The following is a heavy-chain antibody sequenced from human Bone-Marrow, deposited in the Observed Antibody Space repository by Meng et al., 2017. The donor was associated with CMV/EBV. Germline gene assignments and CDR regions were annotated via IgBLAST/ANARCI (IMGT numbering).Heavy chain of an antibody. CDR2: INSDGSST. J-gene: IGHJ4*02. CDR1: GFTFSSYW. Sequence: GESLKISCAASGFTFSSYWMHWVRQAPGKGLVWVSRINSDGSSTSYADSVKGRFTISRDNAKNTLYLQMNSLRAEDTAVYYCARMVRNVWSGYSFDCWGQGTLVTVSS. V-gene: IGHV3-74*01. D-gene: IGHD3-3*01. CDR3: ARMVRNVWSGYSFDC.